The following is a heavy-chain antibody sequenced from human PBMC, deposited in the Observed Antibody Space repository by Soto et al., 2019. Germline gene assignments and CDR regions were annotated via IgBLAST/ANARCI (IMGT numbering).Heavy chain of an antibody. CDR1: GVSITRHY. V-gene: IGHV4-59*11. Sequence: SETLSLTCTVSGVSITRHYWTWIRQPPGKGLEWIGNIHYSGSTNYSPSLKSRVIISVDTSENQSSLKLSSVTTADTAVYYCTGGGAGHTFDYWGQGALVTVYS. D-gene: IGHD2-21*01. CDR3: TGGGAGHTFDY. CDR2: IHYSGST. J-gene: IGHJ4*02.